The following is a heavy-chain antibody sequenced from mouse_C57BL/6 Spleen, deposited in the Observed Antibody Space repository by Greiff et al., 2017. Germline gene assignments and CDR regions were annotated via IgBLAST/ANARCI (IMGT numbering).Heavy chain of an antibody. CDR1: GYTFTDYY. D-gene: IGHD2-2*01. J-gene: IGHJ4*01. V-gene: IGHV1-76*01. CDR2: IYPGSGNT. CDR3: ARWGYGGAMDY. Sequence: QVQLQQSGAELVRPGASVKLSCKASGYTFTDYYINWVKQRPGQGLEWIARIYPGSGNTYYNQKFKDKATLTVDKSSSTAYMQLSSLTSEDSAVYYCARWGYGGAMDYWGQGTSVTVSS.